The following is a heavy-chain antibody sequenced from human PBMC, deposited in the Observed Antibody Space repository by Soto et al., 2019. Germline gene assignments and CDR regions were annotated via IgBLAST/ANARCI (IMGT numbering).Heavy chain of an antibody. CDR1: GFTFSSYA. D-gene: IGHD6-19*01. CDR2: ISYDGSNK. CDR3: ARDHLVAVAGDNY. V-gene: IGHV3-30-3*01. Sequence: GGSLRLSCAASGFTFSSYAMHWVRQAPGKGLEWVAVISYDGSNKYYADSVKGRFTISRDNSKNTLYLQMNSLRAEDTAVYYCARDHLVAVAGDNYWGQGTLVTVSS. J-gene: IGHJ4*02.